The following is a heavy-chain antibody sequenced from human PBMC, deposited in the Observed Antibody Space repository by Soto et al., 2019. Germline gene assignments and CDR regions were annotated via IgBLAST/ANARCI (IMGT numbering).Heavy chain of an antibody. D-gene: IGHD2-2*01. V-gene: IGHV1-69*18. J-gene: IGHJ6*02. Sequence: QVQLVQSGAEVKTPGSSVKVSCKASGGTFSSYSINWVRQAPGQGLEWMGRLIPMFGTTDYAQRFQGRVTFTADESTRTAYMEMTNLTSEEPAVYYCARAVVLPFTRFYAMDVWGQGTTVTVSS. CDR1: GGTFSSYS. CDR3: ARAVVLPFTRFYAMDV. CDR2: LIPMFGTT.